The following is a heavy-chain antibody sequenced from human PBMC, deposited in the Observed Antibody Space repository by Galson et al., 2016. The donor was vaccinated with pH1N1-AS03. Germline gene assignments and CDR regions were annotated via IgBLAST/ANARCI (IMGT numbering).Heavy chain of an antibody. CDR2: IHSSGST. Sequence: SETLSLTCTVSGGSLTNYYWSWIRQPAGRGLESIGRIHSSGSTDYNPSLRTRVTMSKDSSKNQISLNLTSVSASDTAIYYCARGRGSSNLDPVGYWGQGILVNVSS. CDR1: GGSLTNYY. CDR3: ARGRGSSNLDPVGY. D-gene: IGHD3-10*01. V-gene: IGHV4-4*07. J-gene: IGHJ4*02.